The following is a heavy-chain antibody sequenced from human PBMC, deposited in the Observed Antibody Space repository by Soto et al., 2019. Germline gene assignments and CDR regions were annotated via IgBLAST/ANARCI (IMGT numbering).Heavy chain of an antibody. CDR2: IYYSGST. CDR1: GGSISSGGYY. J-gene: IGHJ4*02. V-gene: IGHV4-31*03. D-gene: IGHD3-22*01. Sequence: SETLSLTCTVSGGSISSGGYYWSWIRQHPGKGLEWIGYIYYSGSTYYNPSLKSRVTISVDTSKNQFSLKLSSVTAADTAVYYCATRTLSRWLSPFDYWGQGTLVTVS. CDR3: ATRTLSRWLSPFDY.